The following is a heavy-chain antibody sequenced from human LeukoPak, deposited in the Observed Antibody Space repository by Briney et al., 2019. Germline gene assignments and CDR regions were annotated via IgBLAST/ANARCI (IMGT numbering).Heavy chain of an antibody. D-gene: IGHD6-19*01. J-gene: IGHJ4*02. CDR3: ARAAIGQWLVL. Sequence: GGSLRLSCAASGFTFSSYSMNWVRQAPGKGLEWVSSISSSSSYIYYADSVKGRFTISRDNAKNSLYLQMDSLRAEDTAVYYCARAAIGQWLVLWGQGTLVTVSS. CDR1: GFTFSSYS. V-gene: IGHV3-21*01. CDR2: ISSSSSYI.